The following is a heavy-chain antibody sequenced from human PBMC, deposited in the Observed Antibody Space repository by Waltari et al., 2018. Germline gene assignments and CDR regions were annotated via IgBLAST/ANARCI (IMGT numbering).Heavy chain of an antibody. Sequence: QVQLVESGGGVVQPGRSLRLSCAASGFTFSSYGMHWVRQAPGKGLEWVAVIWYDGSNKYYADSVNGRFTISRDNSKNTLYLQMNSLRAEDTAMYYCAKEVWFGDAFDIWGQGTVVTVSS. J-gene: IGHJ3*02. CDR1: GFTFSSYG. CDR3: AKEVWFGDAFDI. V-gene: IGHV3-30*18. D-gene: IGHD3-10*01. CDR2: IWYDGSNK.